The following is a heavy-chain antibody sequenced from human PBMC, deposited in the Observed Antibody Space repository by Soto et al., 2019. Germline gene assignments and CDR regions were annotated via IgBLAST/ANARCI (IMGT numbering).Heavy chain of an antibody. CDR2: INAYNGNT. J-gene: IGHJ5*02. Sequence: QVQLVQSGAEVKKPGASVKVSCKASGYTFTSYGISWVRQAPGQGLEWMGWINAYNGNTNYAQKLQGRVSMTTYTSMSTAFLVLRSLRSVDTTVYYCPRVLPPFDPWGQGTLVTVSS. V-gene: IGHV1-18*01. CDR3: PRVLPPFDP. CDR1: GYTFTSYG.